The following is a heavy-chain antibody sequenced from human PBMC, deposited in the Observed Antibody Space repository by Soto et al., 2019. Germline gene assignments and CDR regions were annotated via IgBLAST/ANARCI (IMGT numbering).Heavy chain of an antibody. J-gene: IGHJ6*02. CDR3: TTEIAAQLIGYLDPKNYYYYGMDV. CDR1: GFTFSNAW. V-gene: IGHV3-15*01. Sequence: GGSLRLSCAASGFTFSNAWMSWVRQAPGKGLEWFGRIKSKTDGGTTDYAAPVKGRFTISXDDSKNTLYLQMNSLKTEDTAVYYCTTEIAAQLIGYLDPKNYYYYGMDVWGQGTTVTVSS. CDR2: IKSKTDGGTT. D-gene: IGHD6-6*01.